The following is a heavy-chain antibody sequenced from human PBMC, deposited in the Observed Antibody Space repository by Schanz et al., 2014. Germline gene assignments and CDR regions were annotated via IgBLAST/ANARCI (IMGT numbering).Heavy chain of an antibody. CDR1: GGSIRSGTYY. V-gene: IGHV4-61*02. J-gene: IGHJ2*01. D-gene: IGHD1-1*01. CDR2: VFPNGIT. Sequence: QVQLQESGPGLLKPSETLSLTCTVSGGSIRSGTYYWSWIRQPAGKALEWVGRVFPNGITNYNPSHKSRGPISLDTSKNQFSRTLTSLTAADTAVYYCARDTTWRLDLWGRGTLVTVSS. CDR3: ARDTTWRLDL.